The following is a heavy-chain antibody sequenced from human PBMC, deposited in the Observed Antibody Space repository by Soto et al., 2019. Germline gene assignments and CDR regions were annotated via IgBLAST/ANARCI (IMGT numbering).Heavy chain of an antibody. V-gene: IGHV4-59*08. CDR1: GGSISSYY. D-gene: IGHD3-22*01. Sequence: SETLSHTCTVSGGSISSYYWSWIRQPPGKGLEWIGYIYYSGSTNYNPSLKSRVTISVDTSKNQFSLKLSSVTAADTAVYYCARVLGYYFYSRYPYYFVYWCPTPLVSV. CDR2: IYYSGST. J-gene: IGHJ4*02. CDR3: ARVLGYYFYSRYPYYFVY.